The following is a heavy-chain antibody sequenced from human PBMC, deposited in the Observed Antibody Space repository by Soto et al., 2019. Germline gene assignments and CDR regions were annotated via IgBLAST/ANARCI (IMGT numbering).Heavy chain of an antibody. Sequence: GGSLRLSCAASGFTFSSYGMHWVRQAPGKGLEWVAVISYDGSNKYYADSVKGRFTISRDNSKNTLYLQMNSLRDEDTAVYYCAKDRPEDYDYIWGSYRYPTWFDPWGQGTLVTVSS. J-gene: IGHJ5*02. V-gene: IGHV3-30*18. CDR3: AKDRPEDYDYIWGSYRYPTWFDP. D-gene: IGHD3-16*02. CDR1: GFTFSSYG. CDR2: ISYDGSNK.